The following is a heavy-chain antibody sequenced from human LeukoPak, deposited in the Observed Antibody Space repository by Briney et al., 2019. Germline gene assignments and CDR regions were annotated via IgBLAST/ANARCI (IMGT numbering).Heavy chain of an antibody. CDR2: ISGSGGST. D-gene: IGHD1-1*01. V-gene: IGHV3-23*01. J-gene: IGHJ5*02. Sequence: GGSLRLSCAASGFTFSSYAMSWVRQAPGKGLEWVSAISGSGGSTYYADSVKGRFTISRDNSKNTLYLQMNSLRAEDTAVYYCARWERRGYWFDPWGQGTLVTVSS. CDR1: GFTFSSYA. CDR3: ARWERRGYWFDP.